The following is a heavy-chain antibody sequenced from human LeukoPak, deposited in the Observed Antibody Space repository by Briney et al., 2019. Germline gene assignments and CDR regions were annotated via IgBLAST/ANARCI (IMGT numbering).Heavy chain of an antibody. V-gene: IGHV1-2*02. CDR3: ARVWSGCSGGSCYSADY. CDR2: INPNSGGT. CDR1: GYTXTGYY. J-gene: IGHJ4*02. D-gene: IGHD2-15*01. Sequence: ASVKVSCKASGYTXTGYYMHWVRQAPGQGLEWMAWINPNSGGTNYAQKFQGRVTMTRDTSISTAYMELSRLRSDDTAVYYCARVWSGCSGGSCYSADYWGQGTLVTVSS.